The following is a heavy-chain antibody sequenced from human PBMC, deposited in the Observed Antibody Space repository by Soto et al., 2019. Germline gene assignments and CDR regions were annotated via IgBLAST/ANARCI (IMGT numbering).Heavy chain of an antibody. CDR3: ARGPGVTPKRGYFDL. J-gene: IGHJ2*01. CDR1: GYTFTSYG. D-gene: IGHD2-21*02. Sequence: QVPLVQSGAEVKKPGASVKVSCKASGYTFTSYGISWVRQAPGQGLEWMGWISAYNGNTNYAQKLQGRVTMTTDTCTSTAYTDLKGLRSDETAVYYCARGPGVTPKRGYFDLWGRGTLVTVAS. V-gene: IGHV1-18*01. CDR2: ISAYNGNT.